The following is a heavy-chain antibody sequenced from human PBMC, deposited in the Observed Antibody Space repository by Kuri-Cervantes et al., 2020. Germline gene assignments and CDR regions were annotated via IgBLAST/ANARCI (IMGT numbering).Heavy chain of an antibody. V-gene: IGHV3-23*01. J-gene: IGHJ2*01. D-gene: IGHD2-21*02. CDR3: AKQSRPTADCCWPWYFDF. Sequence: GGSLRLSCAASGFTFTSYAMSWVRQAPGKGLEWVSSISGSGGTTYYADCMKGRFTISRDNSKNTLSLQMNSLRAEDTALYYCAKQSRPTADCCWPWYFDFWGRGTLVTVSS. CDR2: ISGSGGTT. CDR1: GFTFTSYA.